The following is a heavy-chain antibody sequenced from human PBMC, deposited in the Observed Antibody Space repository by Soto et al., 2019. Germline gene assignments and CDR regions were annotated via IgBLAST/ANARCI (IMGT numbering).Heavy chain of an antibody. CDR2: IYYSGST. CDR1: GGSISSYY. Sequence: QVQLQESGPGLVKPSETLSLTCTVSGGSISSYYWSWIRQPTGKGLEWIGYIYYSGSTNYNPSLKSRVTISVDTSKNQFALKLSSVTAADTAVYYCARVSGRPLYYFDYWGQGTLVTVSS. CDR3: ARVSGRPLYYFDY. J-gene: IGHJ4*02. V-gene: IGHV4-59*01. D-gene: IGHD3-10*01.